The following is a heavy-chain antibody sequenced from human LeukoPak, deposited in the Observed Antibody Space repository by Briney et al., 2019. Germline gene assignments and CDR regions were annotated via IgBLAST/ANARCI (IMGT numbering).Heavy chain of an antibody. CDR3: ARADYDYVWGSPRSWYFDY. D-gene: IGHD3-16*01. CDR2: IWYDGSNK. J-gene: IGHJ4*02. V-gene: IGHV3-33*01. CDR1: GFTFSSYG. Sequence: TGGSLRLSCAASGFTFSSYGMHWVRQAPGKGLEWVAVIWYDGSNKYYADSVKGRFTISRDNSKNTLYLQMNSLRAEDTAVYYCARADYDYVWGSPRSWYFDYWGQGTLVTVSS.